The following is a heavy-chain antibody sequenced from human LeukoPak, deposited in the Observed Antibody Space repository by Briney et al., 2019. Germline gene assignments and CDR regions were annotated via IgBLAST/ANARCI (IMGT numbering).Heavy chain of an antibody. Sequence: GASVKVSCKASVYTFTGYYMHWVRQAPGQGLEWMGWINPNSGGTNYAQEFQGRVTMTRDTSISTAYMELSRLRSDDTAVYYCARDERFIVVVPAAIHGGFDYWGQGTLVTVSS. CDR2: INPNSGGT. V-gene: IGHV1-2*02. CDR1: VYTFTGYY. J-gene: IGHJ4*02. CDR3: ARDERFIVVVPAAIHGGFDY. D-gene: IGHD2-2*01.